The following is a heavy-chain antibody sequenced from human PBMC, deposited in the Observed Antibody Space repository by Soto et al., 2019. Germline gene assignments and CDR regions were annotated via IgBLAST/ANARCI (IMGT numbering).Heavy chain of an antibody. J-gene: IGHJ6*02. Sequence: EVQLVESGGGLVQPGGSLRLSCVASGIPVSSNYMTWVRQAPGKXXEWVSVLHSGGDTYYANSVKGRFTISRHDSXXXXXXXXXXXXXXXXXXXXXXXXXPXXXXSRMDVWGQGTTVTVSS. CDR1: GIPVSSNY. CDR3: XXXXPXXXXSRMDV. CDR2: LHSGGDT. V-gene: IGHV3-53*04.